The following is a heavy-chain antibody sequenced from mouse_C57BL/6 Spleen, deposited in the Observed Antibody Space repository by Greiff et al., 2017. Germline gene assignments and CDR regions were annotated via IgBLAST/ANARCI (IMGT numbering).Heavy chain of an antibody. CDR3: TRRGGVLFDY. J-gene: IGHJ2*01. V-gene: IGHV1-15*01. Sequence: QVQLQQSGAELVRPGASVTLSCKASGYTFTDYEMHWVKQTPVHGLEWIGAIDPETGGTAYNQKFKGKAILTADKSSSTAYMELRSLTSEDSAVYYCTRRGGVLFDYWGQGTTLTVSS. CDR2: IDPETGGT. CDR1: GYTFTDYE. D-gene: IGHD5-1*01.